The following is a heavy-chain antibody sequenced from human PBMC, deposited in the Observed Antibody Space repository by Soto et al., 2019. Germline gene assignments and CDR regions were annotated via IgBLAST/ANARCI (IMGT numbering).Heavy chain of an antibody. CDR2: IGYDGSDR. V-gene: IGHV3-33*01. D-gene: IGHD3-9*01. CDR3: ARDFESTFDY. Sequence: QVQLVESGGGVVQPGRSLRLSCAASGVTFSSYGMHWVRQAPGKGLEWVAVIGYDGSDRYYADSVKGRFTISRDNSTNTLFLQMNSLRAEDTAVYYCARDFESTFDYWGQGTLVTVSS. CDR1: GVTFSSYG. J-gene: IGHJ4*02.